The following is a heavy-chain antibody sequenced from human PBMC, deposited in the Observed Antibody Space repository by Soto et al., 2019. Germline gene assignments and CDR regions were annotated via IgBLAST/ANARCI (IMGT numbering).Heavy chain of an antibody. Sequence: QVQLQESGPGLVKPSETLSLPCTVSGGSMRGQHWSWIRQPPGKGLEWIGHHSDSTNYNPSLKSRNTISTDTSKNQFSLNLSSVTAADTGVYYGATYTCGEGGRGYWGQGTLVTVSS. J-gene: IGHJ4*02. CDR3: ATYTCGEGGRGY. V-gene: IGHV4-4*09. CDR2: HHSDST. CDR1: GGSMRGQH. D-gene: IGHD3-16*01.